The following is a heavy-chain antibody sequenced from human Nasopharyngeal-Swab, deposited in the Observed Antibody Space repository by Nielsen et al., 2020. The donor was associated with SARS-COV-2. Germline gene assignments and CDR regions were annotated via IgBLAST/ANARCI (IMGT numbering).Heavy chain of an antibody. J-gene: IGHJ4*02. CDR3: TTELYYYGSGSYYKGFAD. V-gene: IGHV3-15*01. D-gene: IGHD3-10*01. Sequence: WIRQPPGKGLEWVGRIKSKTDGGTTDYAAPVKGRFTISRDDSKNTLYLQMNSLKTEDTAAYYCTTELYYYGSGSYYKGFADWGQGTLVTVSS. CDR2: IKSKTDGGTT.